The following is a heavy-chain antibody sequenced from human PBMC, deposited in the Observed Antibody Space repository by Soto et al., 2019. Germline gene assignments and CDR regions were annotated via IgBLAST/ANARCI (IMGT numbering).Heavy chain of an antibody. CDR1: GYTFTSYY. J-gene: IGHJ6*02. CDR2: INPSGGST. D-gene: IGHD1-7*01. Sequence: QVQLVQSGAEVKKPGASVKVSCKASGYTFTSYYMHWVRQAPGQGLGWMGIINPSGGSTSYAQKFRGRVTMTRDTSTSTVYMELSSLRSEDTAVYYCARDRIGWNSGEQYYYYYYGMDVWGQGNTVTVSS. CDR3: ARDRIGWNSGEQYYYYYYGMDV. V-gene: IGHV1-46*01.